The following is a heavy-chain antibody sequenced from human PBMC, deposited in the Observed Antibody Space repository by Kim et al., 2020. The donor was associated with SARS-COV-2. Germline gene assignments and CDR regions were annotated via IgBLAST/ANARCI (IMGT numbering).Heavy chain of an antibody. Sequence: SETLSLTCAVSDESFSDDYWCAYYWTWIRQAPGEGLEWVGEISHSGTTNYNPSLKSRVTISVDTSKKQFSLKVSSVTAADTATYFCARGGGTIFGNSYF. J-gene: IGHJ2*01. CDR3: ARGGGTIFGNSYF. CDR2: ISHSGTT. D-gene: IGHD3-3*01. V-gene: IGHV4-34*01. CDR1: DESFSDDYWCAYY.